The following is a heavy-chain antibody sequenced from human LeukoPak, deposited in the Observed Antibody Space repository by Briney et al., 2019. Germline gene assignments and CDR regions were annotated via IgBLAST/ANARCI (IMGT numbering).Heavy chain of an antibody. CDR3: ARLWDSSSSLDY. V-gene: IGHV4-59*08. Sequence: KPSETLPLTCTVSGGSISSYYWTWVRQPPGKGLGREWIGYIYYSGGTNYNPSLKSRVTISIDTSKNQVSLKLSSVTAADTAVYYCARLWDSSSSLDYWGQGTLVTVSS. CDR1: GGSISSYY. J-gene: IGHJ4*02. CDR2: IYYSGGT. D-gene: IGHD6-6*01.